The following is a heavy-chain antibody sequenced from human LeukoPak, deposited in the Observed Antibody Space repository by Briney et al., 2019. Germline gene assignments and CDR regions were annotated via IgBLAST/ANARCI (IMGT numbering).Heavy chain of an antibody. CDR2: IYYSGNT. V-gene: IGHV4-59*01. Sequence: SETLSLTCTLSGGSITSYYWSWIRQPPGKGLEWIGHIYYSGNTKYNPALKNRVTISVDTSKSHFSLRLTSVTAADTAVYYCARVIAAPNWLDPWGQGILVSVSS. CDR3: ARVIAAPNWLDP. D-gene: IGHD3-22*01. CDR1: GGSITSYY. J-gene: IGHJ5*02.